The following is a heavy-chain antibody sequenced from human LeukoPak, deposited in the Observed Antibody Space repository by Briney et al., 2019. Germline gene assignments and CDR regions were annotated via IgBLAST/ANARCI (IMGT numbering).Heavy chain of an antibody. Sequence: PGGSLRLSCAASGFTFSSYAMSWVRQAPGKGLDWVSAISGSGGSTYYADSVKGRFTISRDNSKNTLYLQMNSLRAEDTAVYYCARWLGTYYYGSGSLYFDYWGQGTLVTVSS. D-gene: IGHD3-10*01. CDR3: ARWLGTYYYGSGSLYFDY. CDR1: GFTFSSYA. J-gene: IGHJ4*02. V-gene: IGHV3-23*01. CDR2: ISGSGGST.